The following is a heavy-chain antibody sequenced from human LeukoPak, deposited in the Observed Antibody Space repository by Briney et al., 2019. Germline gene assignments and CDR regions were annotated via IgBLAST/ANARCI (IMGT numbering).Heavy chain of an antibody. V-gene: IGHV4-4*07. CDR1: GGSISSYY. Sequence: SETLSLTCTVSGGSISSYYWSWIRQPAGKGLEWIGRIYTSGSTNYNPSLKSRVTMSVDTSKNQFSLKLSSVTAADTAVYYCARRTRMITFGGVIVPYYFDYWGQGTLVTVSS. D-gene: IGHD3-16*02. J-gene: IGHJ4*02. CDR3: ARRTRMITFGGVIVPYYFDY. CDR2: IYTSGST.